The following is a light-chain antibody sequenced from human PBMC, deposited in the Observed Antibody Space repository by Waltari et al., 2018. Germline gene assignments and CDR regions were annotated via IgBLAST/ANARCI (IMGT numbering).Light chain of an antibody. CDR3: QQYNTWPSVT. CDR2: AAS. CDR1: QGVHTD. V-gene: IGKV3-15*01. Sequence: EMVMTQSPASLSVSPGETATLSCRASQGVHTDLAWYQQKPGQAPRLFIYAASTRTTDVPARFSGSGSGTEFTLTISSLQSEDFAVYYCQQYNTWPSVTFGQGTRLQIK. J-gene: IGKJ5*01.